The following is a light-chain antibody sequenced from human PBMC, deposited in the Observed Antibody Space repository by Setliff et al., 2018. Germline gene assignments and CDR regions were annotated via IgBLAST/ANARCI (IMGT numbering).Light chain of an antibody. Sequence: QSALTQPASVSGSPGQSITISCTGTNSDIGHNNFVSWYQQHPGKAPKLIIYEVNNRPSGISLRFSGSKSASTASLTIAGLQPEDESIYYCSSYSTGNTLVLFGGGTQLTVL. CDR3: SSYSTGNTLVL. CDR1: NSDIGHNNF. V-gene: IGLV2-14*01. J-gene: IGLJ3*02. CDR2: EVN.